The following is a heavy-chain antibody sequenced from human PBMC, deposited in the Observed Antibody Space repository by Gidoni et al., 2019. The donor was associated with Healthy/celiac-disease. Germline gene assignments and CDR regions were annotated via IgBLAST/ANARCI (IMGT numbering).Heavy chain of an antibody. D-gene: IGHD3-22*01. CDR1: VFTFDDYT. Sequence: EVQLVESGGVVVQPGGSLRLSCAASVFTFDDYTMHWVRIAPGKGLELVYLISWDGGSTFYADSVKCRFTISIDNSKNALYLQMNSLRTEDTALYYCAKDNYDSSGGRHFDYWGQGTLVTVS. CDR3: AKDNYDSSGGRHFDY. J-gene: IGHJ4*02. V-gene: IGHV3-43*01. CDR2: ISWDGGST.